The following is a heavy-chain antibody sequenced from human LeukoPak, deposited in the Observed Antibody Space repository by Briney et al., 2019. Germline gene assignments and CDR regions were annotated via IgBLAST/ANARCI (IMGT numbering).Heavy chain of an antibody. Sequence: PGGSLRLSCAASGFTFRNYGMHWVRQATGKGLEWVSFIWSDGHNRFYADSVKGRFTISRDNSKNMLYLQMDALRAEDTALYFCAKDPGASASGFHMDVWGKGTTVIVSS. CDR3: AKDPGASASGFHMDV. CDR2: IWSDGHNR. D-gene: IGHD2-8*02. CDR1: GFTFRNYG. J-gene: IGHJ6*03. V-gene: IGHV3-30*02.